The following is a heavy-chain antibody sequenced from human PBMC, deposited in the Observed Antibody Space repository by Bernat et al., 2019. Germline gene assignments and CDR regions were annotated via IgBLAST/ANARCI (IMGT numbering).Heavy chain of an antibody. D-gene: IGHD1-26*01. Sequence: QVQLVESGGGVVQPGGSLGLPFAASGFTFRSLGMPWVRRAPGKGLEWVAVIWYDGSNKYYADSVKGRFTISRDNSKNTLYLQMNSLRAEDTAVYYCARMDGAFDYWGQGTLVTVSS. CDR1: GFTFRSLG. CDR2: IWYDGSNK. J-gene: IGHJ4*02. CDR3: ARMDGAFDY. V-gene: IGHV3-30*19.